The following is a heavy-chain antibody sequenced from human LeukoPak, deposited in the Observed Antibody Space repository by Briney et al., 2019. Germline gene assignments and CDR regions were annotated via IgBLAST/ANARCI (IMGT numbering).Heavy chain of an antibody. D-gene: IGHD3-10*01. Sequence: PGGSLRLSCAASGFTVSSNYMSWVRQAPGKGLEWVAVISYDGSNKYYADSVKGRFTISRDNSKNTLYLQMNSLRAEDTAVYYCAKGTRKGTWFGEFFDYWGQGTLVTVSS. CDR2: ISYDGSNK. V-gene: IGHV3-30*18. CDR1: GFTVSSNY. CDR3: AKGTRKGTWFGEFFDY. J-gene: IGHJ4*02.